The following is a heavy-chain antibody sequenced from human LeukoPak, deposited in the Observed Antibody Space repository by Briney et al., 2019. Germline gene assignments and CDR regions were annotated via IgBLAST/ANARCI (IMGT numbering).Heavy chain of an antibody. D-gene: IGHD1-26*01. J-gene: IGHJ4*02. CDR3: STDGTPKFEY. CDR1: GFTFSSYS. Sequence: GGSLRLSCAASGFTFSSYSMNWVRQAPGKGLEWVATISSDESGKHHAGSVQGRFTVSRDNSKNTLFLQLDNLRDEDTAVYYCSTDGTPKFEYWGQGTLVTVSS. V-gene: IGHV3-30*03. CDR2: ISSDESGK.